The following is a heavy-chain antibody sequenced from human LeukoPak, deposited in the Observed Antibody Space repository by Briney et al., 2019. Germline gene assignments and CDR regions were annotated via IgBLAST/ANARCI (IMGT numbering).Heavy chain of an antibody. D-gene: IGHD1-26*01. CDR1: GGSISSYY. J-gene: IGHJ4*02. CDR2: IHYSGST. V-gene: IGHV4-59*12. CDR3: ARDVGARDPFDY. Sequence: SETLSLTCTVSGGSISSYYWSWIRQPPGKGLEWIGYIHYSGSTNYNPSLKSRVTLSVDTSKNQFSLRLSSVTAADTAVYYCARDVGARDPFDYWGQGTLVTVSS.